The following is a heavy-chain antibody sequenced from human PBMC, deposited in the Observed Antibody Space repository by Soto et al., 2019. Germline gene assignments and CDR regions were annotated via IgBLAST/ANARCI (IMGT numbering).Heavy chain of an antibody. CDR1: GYAFTTYG. V-gene: IGHV1-18*01. J-gene: IGHJ4*02. CDR2: IRAHNGNT. Sequence: QVHLVQSGDEVKKPGASVKVSCKGSGYAFTTYGITWVRQDPGQGLEWMGWIRAHNGNTNYSQKHQVRVTVTRDTSSITDYMELGSLRYDDTAVYYCARGRYGYYGGQGALVTVSS. CDR3: ARGRYGYY. D-gene: IGHD4-17*01.